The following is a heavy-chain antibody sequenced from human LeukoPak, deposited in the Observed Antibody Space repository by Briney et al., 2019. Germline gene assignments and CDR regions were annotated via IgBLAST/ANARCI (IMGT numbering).Heavy chain of an antibody. CDR2: IYYSGST. V-gene: IGHV4-39*07. J-gene: IGHJ4*02. D-gene: IGHD3-9*01. CDR3: ARLSTYYDILTGYYWGGGFDY. Sequence: SETLSLTCTVSGGSISSSSYYWGWIRQPPGKGLEWIGSIYYSGSTYYNPSLKSRVTISVDTSKNQFSLKLSSVTAADTAVYYCARLSTYYDILTGYYWGGGFDYWGQGTLVTVSS. CDR1: GGSISSSSYY.